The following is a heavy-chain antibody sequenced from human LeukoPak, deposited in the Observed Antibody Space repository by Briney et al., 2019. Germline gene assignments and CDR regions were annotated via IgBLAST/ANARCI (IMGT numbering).Heavy chain of an antibody. CDR1: GYSFTSYW. D-gene: IGHD3-3*01. CDR3: ARGFGYFFFGLVTLFDY. Sequence: GESLKISCKGSGYSFTSYWIGWVRQMPGKSLEWMGIIYPGDSVTTYSPSFQGQVTISADKSISTAYLQWSSLMASDTAMYYCARGFGYFFFGLVTLFDYWGQGILVTVSS. J-gene: IGHJ4*02. CDR2: IYPGDSVT. V-gene: IGHV5-51*01.